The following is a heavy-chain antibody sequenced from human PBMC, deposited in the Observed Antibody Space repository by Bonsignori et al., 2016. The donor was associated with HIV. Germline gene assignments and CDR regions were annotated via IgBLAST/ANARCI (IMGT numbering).Heavy chain of an antibody. CDR1: GGTFSSYA. Sequence: SVKVSCKASGGTFSSYAISWVRQAPGQGLEWMGGIIPILGIANYAQKFQGRITITADESTSTAYMELSSLRSEDTAVYYYARVGADDNWYFDLWGRGTLVTVSS. V-gene: IGHV1-69*10. CDR2: IIPILGIA. CDR3: ARVGADDNWYFDL. J-gene: IGHJ2*01. D-gene: IGHD1-26*01.